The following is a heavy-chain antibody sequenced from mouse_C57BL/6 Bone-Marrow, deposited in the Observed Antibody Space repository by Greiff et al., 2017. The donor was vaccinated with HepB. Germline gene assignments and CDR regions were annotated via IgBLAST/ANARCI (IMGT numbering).Heavy chain of an antibody. V-gene: IGHV1-81*01. D-gene: IGHD1-1*01. CDR1: GYTFTSYG. CDR3: ARDGYSFDY. Sequence: VKLVESGAELARPGASVKLSCKASGYTFTSYGISWVKQRTGQGLEWIGEIYPRSGNTYYNEKFKGKATLTADKSSSTAYMELRSLTSEDSAVYFCARDGYSFDYWGQGTTLTVSS. CDR2: IYPRSGNT. J-gene: IGHJ2*01.